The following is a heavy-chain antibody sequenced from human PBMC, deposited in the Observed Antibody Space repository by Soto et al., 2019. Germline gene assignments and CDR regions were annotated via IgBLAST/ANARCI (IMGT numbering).Heavy chain of an antibody. Sequence: PSETLSLTCTVSGFSISTYYWSWIRQPPGKGLEWIGYIYYTGRTNNNPSLKSRVTISVDTSKNHFSLKLSSVTAVDTAVYYCARGVQSSSFAFDIWGQGTMVTVSS. V-gene: IGHV4-59*08. CDR3: ARGVQSSSFAFDI. J-gene: IGHJ3*02. CDR2: IYYTGRT. D-gene: IGHD6-6*01. CDR1: GFSISTYY.